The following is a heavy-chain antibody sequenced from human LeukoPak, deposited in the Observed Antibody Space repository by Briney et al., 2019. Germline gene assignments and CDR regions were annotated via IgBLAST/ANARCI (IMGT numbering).Heavy chain of an antibody. Sequence: SETLSLTCTVSGGSISSYYWSWIRQPPGKGLEWIGYIYYSGSTNYNPSLKSRVTISVDTSKNQFSLKLSSVTAADTAVYYCARAKAPYRSSTSCYGPNWFDPWGQGTLVTASS. CDR3: ARAKAPYRSSTSCYGPNWFDP. D-gene: IGHD2-2*01. V-gene: IGHV4-59*12. CDR2: IYYSGST. CDR1: GGSISSYY. J-gene: IGHJ5*02.